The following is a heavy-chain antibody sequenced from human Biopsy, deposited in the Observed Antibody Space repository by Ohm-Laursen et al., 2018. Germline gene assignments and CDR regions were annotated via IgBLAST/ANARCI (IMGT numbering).Heavy chain of an antibody. D-gene: IGHD3-3*01. CDR1: DDSIRNFY. V-gene: IGHV4-59*08. Sequence: SETLSLTCTVSDDSIRNFYWTWIRQPPGQGLEWIGHAPYSGYTNYNPSLKSRVTISVDTSKNHFSLNLRSVTAADTAVYSCARLGNFWNAEDGLDLWGLGTMVTVSS. CDR2: APYSGYT. CDR3: ARLGNFWNAEDGLDL. J-gene: IGHJ3*01.